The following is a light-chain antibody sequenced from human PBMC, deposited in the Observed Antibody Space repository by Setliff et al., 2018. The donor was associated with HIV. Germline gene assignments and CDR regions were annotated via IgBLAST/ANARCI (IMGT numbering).Light chain of an antibody. J-gene: IGLJ1*01. CDR3: ISYTSSSTLPYG. V-gene: IGLV2-14*03. CDR1: SSDVGGYNY. CDR2: DVS. Sequence: QSALTQPASVSGSPGQSITISCTGTSSDVGGYNYVSWYQQYPGKVPKLMIYDVSNRPSGVSNRFSGSKSGNTASLTISGLQAEDEADYYCISYTSSSTLPYGFGTGTKV.